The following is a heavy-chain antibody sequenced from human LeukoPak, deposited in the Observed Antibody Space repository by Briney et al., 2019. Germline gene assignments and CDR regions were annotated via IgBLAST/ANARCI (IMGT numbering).Heavy chain of an antibody. V-gene: IGHV4-39*07. CDR2: IYYRGIT. CDR3: ARVVYDSSTYPKSYFDF. J-gene: IGHJ4*02. CDR1: GGSISSSSYY. Sequence: SETLSLTCTVSGGSISSSSYYWGWIRQPPRKGLEWIGSIYYRGITYYNPSLKSRVTISVDTSKNQFSLKLSSVTAADTAVYYCARVVYDSSTYPKSYFDFWGQGTLVTVSS. D-gene: IGHD3-22*01.